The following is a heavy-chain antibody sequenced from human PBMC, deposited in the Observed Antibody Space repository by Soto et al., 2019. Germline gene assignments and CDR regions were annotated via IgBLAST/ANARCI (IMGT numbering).Heavy chain of an antibody. J-gene: IGHJ5*02. CDR3: TRRYNWNDYYFDP. CDR2: SYYSGTS. V-gene: IGHV4-39*01. CDR1: GGSIRVQSYY. Sequence: SETLSLTCTFSGGSIRVQSYYWTWVRKTPGKGLEWVGSSYYSGTSYFNPALKGRVTISVDTSTNQFSLRLTSVTAADTAVYYCTRRYNWNDYYFDPWGQGTLVTVSS. D-gene: IGHD1-20*01.